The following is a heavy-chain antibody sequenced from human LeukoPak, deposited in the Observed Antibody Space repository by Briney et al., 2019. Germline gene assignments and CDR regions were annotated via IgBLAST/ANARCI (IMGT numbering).Heavy chain of an antibody. CDR1: GFTFSSYS. CDR3: ARERVPAATLDAFVI. CDR2: ISSSSSYI. Sequence: GGSLRLSCAASGFTFSSYSMNWVRQAPGKGLEWVSSISSSSSYIYYADSVKGRFTISRDNAKNSLYLQMNSLRAEDTAVYYCARERVPAATLDAFVIWGQGTMVTVSS. J-gene: IGHJ3*02. V-gene: IGHV3-21*01. D-gene: IGHD2-2*01.